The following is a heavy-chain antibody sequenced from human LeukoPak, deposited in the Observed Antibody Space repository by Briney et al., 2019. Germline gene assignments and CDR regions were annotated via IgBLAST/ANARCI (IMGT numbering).Heavy chain of an antibody. D-gene: IGHD4-17*01. CDR1: GLTFSNYW. CDR3: AKHYYGDYSGINY. V-gene: IGHV3-74*01. J-gene: IGHJ4*02. Sequence: GGSPRLSRAASGLTFSNYWMYWVRQAPGKGLMWVSHINSDGSITTYADSVKGRFTISRDNAKNRLYLQMNSLRAEDTAIYYCAKHYYGDYSGINYWGQGTLVTVSS. CDR2: INSDGSIT.